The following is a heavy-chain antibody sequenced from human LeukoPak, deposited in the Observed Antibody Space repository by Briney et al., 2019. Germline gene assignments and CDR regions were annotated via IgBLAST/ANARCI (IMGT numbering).Heavy chain of an antibody. J-gene: IGHJ4*02. CDR1: GFTFSHYG. V-gene: IGHV3-30*18. CDR3: AKDQDSEGVYYFDY. CDR2: ISYDGSNQ. D-gene: IGHD3-16*01. Sequence: PGGSLRLSCAASGFTFSHYGMHWVRQAPGKGLEWVALISYDGSNQYYADSVKGRFTISRDNSKNTLYLQMNSLRAEDTAVYYCAKDQDSEGVYYFDYWGQGTLVTVSS.